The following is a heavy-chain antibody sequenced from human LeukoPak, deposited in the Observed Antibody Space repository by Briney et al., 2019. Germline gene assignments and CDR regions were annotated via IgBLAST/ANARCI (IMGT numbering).Heavy chain of an antibody. CDR3: ARHSGSYYDNYDY. Sequence: SETLSLTCAVYGGSFSGYYWSWIRQPPGKGLEWIGYISYSGSTNYNPSLKSRVTISVDTSKNQFSLNLNSVTATDTAVYYCARHSGSYYDNYDYWGQGTLITVSS. CDR1: GGSFSGYY. J-gene: IGHJ4*02. CDR2: ISYSGST. V-gene: IGHV4-59*08. D-gene: IGHD1-26*01.